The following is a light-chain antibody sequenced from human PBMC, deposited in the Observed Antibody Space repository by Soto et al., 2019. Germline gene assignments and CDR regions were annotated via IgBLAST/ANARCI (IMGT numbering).Light chain of an antibody. CDR3: KQGNSCPIT. CDR2: AVS. CDR1: QGIRND. V-gene: IGKV1-17*01. J-gene: IGKJ5*01. Sequence: DIQMSQSPTSLSASVRDSISITCRASQGIRNDLGWYQQKPGKAPRLLXYAVSSWQCGVPARFRGSGSGTEFALTISRVEAEDFGVYYCKQGNSCPITFGQGTRLEIK.